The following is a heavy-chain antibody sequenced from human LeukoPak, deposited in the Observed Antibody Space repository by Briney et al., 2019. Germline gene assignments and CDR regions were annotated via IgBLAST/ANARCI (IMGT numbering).Heavy chain of an antibody. V-gene: IGHV4-34*01. Sequence: SEALSLTCAVYGGSFSVYYWSWVRQPPGEGLEWIGEIYESGTTEYNPSLKSRVTISMVPSKQQFSLSLSSVTAADTAVYYCARGAWATRLGSWGLGTPVIVSS. CDR1: GGSFSVYY. J-gene: IGHJ4*02. D-gene: IGHD2-15*01. CDR2: IYESGTT. CDR3: ARGAWATRLGS.